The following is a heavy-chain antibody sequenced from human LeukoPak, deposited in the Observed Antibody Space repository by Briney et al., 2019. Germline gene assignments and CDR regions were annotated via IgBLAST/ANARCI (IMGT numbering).Heavy chain of an antibody. Sequence: PGGSLRLSCAASGFPFKTYPMTWVRQAPGKGLEWISAVGDNGGGTFYADSVKGRFTISKDVSSDTLYLQMGSLTADDTAVYYCMKGGWGSPFDYWGQGTMVTVSS. CDR1: GFPFKTYP. J-gene: IGHJ4*02. CDR2: VGDNGGGT. CDR3: MKGGWGSPFDY. V-gene: IGHV3-23*01. D-gene: IGHD7-27*01.